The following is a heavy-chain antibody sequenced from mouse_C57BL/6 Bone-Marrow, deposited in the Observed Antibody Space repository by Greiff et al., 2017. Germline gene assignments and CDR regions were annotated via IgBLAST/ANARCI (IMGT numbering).Heavy chain of an antibody. V-gene: IGHV1-69*01. CDR2: IYPADSYT. Sequence: QVQLQQPGAELVMPGASVKLSCKASGYTFTSYWMHWVKQRPGQGLEWIGEIYPADSYTNYNRKFKGKSTLTVDKSSSTAYMQLSSLTSEDAAVYYCAKDCAEYDGWYFDVWGTGTAVTVSS. J-gene: IGHJ1*03. CDR3: AKDCAEYDGWYFDV. D-gene: IGHD2-4*01. CDR1: GYTFTSYW.